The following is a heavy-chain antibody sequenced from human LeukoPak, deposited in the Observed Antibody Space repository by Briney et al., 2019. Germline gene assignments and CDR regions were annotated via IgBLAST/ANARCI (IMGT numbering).Heavy chain of an antibody. V-gene: IGHV4-34*01. D-gene: IGHD3-10*01. Sequence: SETLSLTCAVYGGSFSGYYWSWIPQSPGNALYWIGEINHSGSTNYNPSLKSRVTISVDTSKNQFSLKLSSATAADTAVYYCAILPTYYYGSGSNWGQGTLVTVSS. J-gene: IGHJ4*02. CDR2: INHSGST. CDR1: GGSFSGYY. CDR3: AILPTYYYGSGSN.